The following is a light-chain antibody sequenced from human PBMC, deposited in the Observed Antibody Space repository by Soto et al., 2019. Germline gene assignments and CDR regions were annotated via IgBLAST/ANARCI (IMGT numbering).Light chain of an antibody. V-gene: IGKV3-15*01. J-gene: IGKJ4*01. CDR2: GAS. Sequence: EIVMTQSPATLSVSPGERATLSCRASQSVSSNLAWYQQKPGQAPRLLIYGASTRATGIPARFSVSGSGTEFTLTLSSLRSEDFAVYYCQQYNNWPLLTFGGGTKVEIK. CDR3: QQYNNWPLLT. CDR1: QSVSSN.